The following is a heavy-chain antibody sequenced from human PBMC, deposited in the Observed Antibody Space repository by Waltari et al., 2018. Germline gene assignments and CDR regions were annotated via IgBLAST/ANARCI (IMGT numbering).Heavy chain of an antibody. J-gene: IGHJ1*01. CDR2: ISGSGGST. Sequence: EVQLLESGGGLVQTGGSLRLSCAASGCTFSSYDMSWGRQAPGEGLEWVSAISGSGGSTYYAASVKGRFTISRDNSKNTLYLQMTSLRAEDTAVYYCANAEEDTYYYGSGRAFQHWARAPWSPSPQ. D-gene: IGHD3-10*01. V-gene: IGHV3-23*01. CDR3: ANAEEDTYYYGSGRAFQH. CDR1: GCTFSSYD.